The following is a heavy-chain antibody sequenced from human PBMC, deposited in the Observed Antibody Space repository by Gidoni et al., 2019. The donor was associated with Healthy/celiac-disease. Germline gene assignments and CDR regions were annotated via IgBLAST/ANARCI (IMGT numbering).Heavy chain of an antibody. D-gene: IGHD4-4*01. V-gene: IGHV3-30*01. CDR2: ISYDGSNK. CDR3: ARSNPMTTVLYYYGMDV. CDR1: GFTFSSYA. J-gene: IGHJ6*02. Sequence: QVQLVESGGGVVQPGRSLRLSCAASGFTFSSYARHWVRQAPGKGLEWVAVISYDGSNKYYADSVKGRFTISRDNSKNTLYLQMNSLRAEDTAVYYCARSNPMTTVLYYYGMDVWGQGTTVTVSS.